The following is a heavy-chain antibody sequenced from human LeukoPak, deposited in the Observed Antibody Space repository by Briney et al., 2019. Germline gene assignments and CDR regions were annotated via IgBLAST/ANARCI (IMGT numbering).Heavy chain of an antibody. Sequence: GGSLRLSCAASGFTFSSYWMSWVRQAPGKGLEWVANIKEDGSEKYYVDSVKGRFTISRDNAKNSLYLQMNSLRAEDTAVYYCARLYGDFASFYWGQGTLVTVTS. CDR3: ARLYGDFASFY. J-gene: IGHJ4*02. V-gene: IGHV3-7*01. D-gene: IGHD4-17*01. CDR2: IKEDGSEK. CDR1: GFTFSSYW.